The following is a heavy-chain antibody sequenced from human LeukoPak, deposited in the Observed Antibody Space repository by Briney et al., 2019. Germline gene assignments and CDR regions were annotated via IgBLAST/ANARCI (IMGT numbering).Heavy chain of an antibody. Sequence: GGSLRLSCVGSGFSLEDYAMHRVRQVPGKGLEWVSSISWDSGSQAYTDSVKGRFTISRDNDKNSLYLQMNSLRLEDTAFYYCIKDMGFDLLKDAFHVWGQGTLVTVSS. J-gene: IGHJ3*01. D-gene: IGHD3-9*01. CDR1: GFSLEDYA. CDR3: IKDMGFDLLKDAFHV. V-gene: IGHV3-9*01. CDR2: ISWDSGSQ.